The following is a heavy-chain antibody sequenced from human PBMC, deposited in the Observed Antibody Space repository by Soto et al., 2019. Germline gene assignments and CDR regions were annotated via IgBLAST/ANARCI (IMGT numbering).Heavy chain of an antibody. Sequence: GGSLRLSCAASGFTFSSYAMSWVRQAPGKGLEWVSTISFSGGSTYYADSVKGRFTISRDNSKNTVFLQMNSLRVEDTAEYYCAKARHASGTLMGSYYGMDVWGQGTTVTVSS. CDR1: GFTFSSYA. J-gene: IGHJ6*02. CDR2: ISFSGGST. CDR3: AKARHASGTLMGSYYGMDV. V-gene: IGHV3-23*01. D-gene: IGHD3-10*01.